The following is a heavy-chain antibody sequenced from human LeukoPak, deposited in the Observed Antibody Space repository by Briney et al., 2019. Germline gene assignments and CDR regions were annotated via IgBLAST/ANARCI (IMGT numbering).Heavy chain of an antibody. CDR2: ISYDGSNK. D-gene: IGHD3-22*01. V-gene: IGHV3-30*04. J-gene: IGHJ4*02. CDR3: AKEWRYYDSSGYSYFDY. CDR1: GFTFSSYA. Sequence: PGGSLRLSCAASGFTFSSYAMHWVRQAPGKGLEWVAVISYDGSNKYYADSVKGRFTISRDNSKNTLYLQMNSLRAEDTAVYYCAKEWRYYDSSGYSYFDYWGQGTLVTVSS.